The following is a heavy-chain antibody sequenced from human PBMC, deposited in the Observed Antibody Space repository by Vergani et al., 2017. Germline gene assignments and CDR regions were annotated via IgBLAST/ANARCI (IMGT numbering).Heavy chain of an antibody. D-gene: IGHD3-3*01. V-gene: IGHV3-48*04. CDR3: ARDRNLILRFLEWFSPAMDV. J-gene: IGHJ6*03. CDR2: ISSSSSTI. Sequence: EVQLVESGGGLVQPGGSLRLSCAASGFTFSSYSMNWVRQAPGKGLEWVSYISSSSSTIYYADSVKGRFTISIDNAKNSLYLQMNSLRAEDTAVYYCARDRNLILRFLEWFSPAMDVWGKGTTVTVSS. CDR1: GFTFSSYS.